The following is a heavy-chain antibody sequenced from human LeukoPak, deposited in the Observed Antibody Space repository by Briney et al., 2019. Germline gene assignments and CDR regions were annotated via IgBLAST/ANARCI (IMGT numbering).Heavy chain of an antibody. V-gene: IGHV3-64*02. D-gene: IGHD5-18*01. CDR1: GFTFSGYS. CDR3: AKGKRGYSYGWDY. Sequence: PGGSLRLSCAASGFTFSGYSMYWVRQAPGKGLEYVSAISSDGGSTYYADSVKGRFTISRDNSKNTLYLQMNSLRAEDTAVYYCAKGKRGYSYGWDYWGQGTLVTVSS. J-gene: IGHJ4*02. CDR2: ISSDGGST.